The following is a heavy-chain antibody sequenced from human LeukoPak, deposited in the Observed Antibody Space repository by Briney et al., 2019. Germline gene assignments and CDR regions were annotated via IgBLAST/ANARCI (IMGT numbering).Heavy chain of an antibody. CDR1: GFTFSTYS. Sequence: GGSLRLSCAASGFTFSTYSMNWVRQAPGKGLEWISYISDSSSFKYYADSVKGRFIISRDNAKNSLYLQMDSLRAEDTAVFYCARSSGTYLRSVAFDIWGQGTTVTVS. D-gene: IGHD1-26*01. CDR3: ARSSGTYLRSVAFDI. CDR2: ISDSSSFK. J-gene: IGHJ3*02. V-gene: IGHV3-48*01.